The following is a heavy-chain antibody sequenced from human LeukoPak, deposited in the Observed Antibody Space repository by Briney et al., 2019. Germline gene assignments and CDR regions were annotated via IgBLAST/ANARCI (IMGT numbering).Heavy chain of an antibody. V-gene: IGHV3-30*02. D-gene: IGHD1-26*01. Sequence: QAGGSLRLSCAASGFTFSSYGMHWVRQAPGKGLEWVAFIRYDGSNKYYADSVKGRFTISRDNSKNTLYLQMNSLRAEDTAVYYCAKGRSFHDRNYFDYWGQGTLVTVSS. CDR2: IRYDGSNK. J-gene: IGHJ4*02. CDR3: AKGRSFHDRNYFDY. CDR1: GFTFSSYG.